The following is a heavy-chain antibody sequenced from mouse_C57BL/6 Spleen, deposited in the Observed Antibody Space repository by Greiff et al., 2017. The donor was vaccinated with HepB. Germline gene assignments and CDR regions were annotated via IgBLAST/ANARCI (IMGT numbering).Heavy chain of an antibody. D-gene: IGHD1-2*01. V-gene: IGHV1-54*01. CDR1: GYAFTNYL. J-gene: IGHJ2*01. CDR2: INPGSGGT. Sequence: QVQLQQSGAELVRPGTSVKVSCKASGYAFTNYLIEWVKQRPGQGLEWIGVINPGSGGTKYNEKFKGKATLTADKSSSTAYMQLSSLTSEDSAVYFCARWGDYNDYYCCWGQGATLTVS. CDR3: ARWGDYNDYYCC.